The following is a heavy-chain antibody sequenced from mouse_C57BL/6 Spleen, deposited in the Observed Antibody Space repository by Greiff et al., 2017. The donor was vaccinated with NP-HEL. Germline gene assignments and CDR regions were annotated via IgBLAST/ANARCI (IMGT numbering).Heavy chain of an antibody. Sequence: QVQLQQPGADLVMPGASVKLSCKASGYTFTSYWMHWVKQRPGQGLEWIGEIDPSDSYTNYNQKFKGKSTLTVDKSSSTAYMQLSSLTSDDSAVYYCARGAYDGPLYYAMDYWGQGTSVTVSS. CDR1: GYTFTSYW. J-gene: IGHJ4*01. CDR3: ARGAYDGPLYYAMDY. V-gene: IGHV1-69*01. CDR2: IDPSDSYT. D-gene: IGHD2-3*01.